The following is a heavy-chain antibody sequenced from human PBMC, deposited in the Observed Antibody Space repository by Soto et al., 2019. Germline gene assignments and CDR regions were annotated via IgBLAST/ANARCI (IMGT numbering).Heavy chain of an antibody. CDR1: GDSVSNNSAA. CDR2: TYYRSKWYN. CDR3: ARDRGSSSWSGPYYYGMDV. J-gene: IGHJ6*02. D-gene: IGHD6-13*01. Sequence: SQTLSLTCAISGDSVSNNSAAWNWIRQSPSRGLEWLGRTYYRSKWYNDYAVSVKSRITINPDTSKNQFSLQLNSVTPEDTAVYYCARDRGSSSWSGPYYYGMDVWGQGTTVTVSS. V-gene: IGHV6-1*01.